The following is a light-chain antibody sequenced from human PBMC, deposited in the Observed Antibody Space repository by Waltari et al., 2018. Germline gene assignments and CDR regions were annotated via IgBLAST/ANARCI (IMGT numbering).Light chain of an antibody. CDR3: MQGTHWPLT. J-gene: IGKJ1*01. CDR1: QSLVFSDGNTF. CDR2: RVS. Sequence: DVVLTQSPLSLPVTLGQPASISCRSSQSLVFSDGNTFFYWLHQRPGQSPRRLIYRVSKRDSGVPDRFTGSGSVTDFTLRISRVEAEDVGVYYCMQGTHWPLTFGQGTKVEIK. V-gene: IGKV2-30*01.